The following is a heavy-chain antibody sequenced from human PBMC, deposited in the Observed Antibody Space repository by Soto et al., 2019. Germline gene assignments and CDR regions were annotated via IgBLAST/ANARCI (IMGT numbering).Heavy chain of an antibody. CDR1: GGSVSSGSYY. CDR3: ARLSAAWFDP. J-gene: IGHJ5*02. CDR2: IYHSGST. V-gene: IGHV4-61*01. D-gene: IGHD6-19*01. Sequence: QVQLQEAGPGLVKPSETLSLTCTVSGGSVSSGSYYWGWSWQPPGKGLEWIGYIYHSGSTNYNPSLKSRVTISVDTSKNQFSLSLTSVTAADTAVYYCARLSAAWFDPWGQGTLVTVAS.